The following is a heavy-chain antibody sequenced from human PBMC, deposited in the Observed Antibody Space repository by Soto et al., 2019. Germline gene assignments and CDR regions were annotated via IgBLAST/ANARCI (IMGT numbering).Heavy chain of an antibody. CDR2: ISDGGERT. D-gene: IGHD3-3*01. J-gene: IGHJ6*02. Sequence: EVLLLESGGDSVQPGGSLRLSCVASGFTFSDCVMSWVRQVPGKGLEWVSSISDGGERTDYRDSVRGRFTISRDNARVTLHLQMNSLRVDDTATYFCARDRSTDFGLDVWGQGTTVTVSS. CDR3: ARDRSTDFGLDV. V-gene: IGHV3-23*01. CDR1: GFTFSDCV.